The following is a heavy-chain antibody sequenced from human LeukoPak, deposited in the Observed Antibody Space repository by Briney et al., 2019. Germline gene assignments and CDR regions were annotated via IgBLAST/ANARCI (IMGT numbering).Heavy chain of an antibody. CDR1: GFTFSSYA. V-gene: IGHV3-30-3*01. CDR3: AKGQGSSWYGNFDY. CDR2: ISYDGSNK. Sequence: GGSLRLSCAASGFTFSSYAMHWVRQAPGKGLEWVAVISYDGSNKYYADSVKGRFTISRDNSKNTLYLQMNSLRAEDTAVYYCAKGQGSSWYGNFDYWGQGTLVTVSS. J-gene: IGHJ4*02. D-gene: IGHD6-13*01.